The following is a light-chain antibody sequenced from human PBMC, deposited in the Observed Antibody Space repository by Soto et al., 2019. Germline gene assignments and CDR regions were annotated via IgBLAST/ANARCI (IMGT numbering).Light chain of an antibody. CDR1: SNDVGSYNF. CDR2: EVT. Sequence: QSVLTQPASVSGSPGQSITISCTRTSNDVGSYNFVSWYQQHPGKAPKAIIYEVTKRPSGVSNRFSGSKSGNTASLTISGLQADDEADYYCCSDAGSSTYVFGSGTKVTVL. J-gene: IGLJ1*01. V-gene: IGLV2-23*02. CDR3: CSDAGSSTYV.